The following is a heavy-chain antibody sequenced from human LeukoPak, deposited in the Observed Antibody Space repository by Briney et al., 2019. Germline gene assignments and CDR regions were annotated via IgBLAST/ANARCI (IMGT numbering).Heavy chain of an antibody. J-gene: IGHJ4*02. D-gene: IGHD3-10*01. V-gene: IGHV4-59*08. CDR2: IYYSGST. CDR3: ARQALWFGESLNPAFDY. Sequence: SETLSLTCTVSGGSISSYYWSWIRQPPGKGLEWIGYIYYSGSTNYNPSLKSRVTISVDTSKNQFSLKLSSVTAADTAVYYCARQALWFGESLNPAFDYWGQGTLVTVSS. CDR1: GGSISSYY.